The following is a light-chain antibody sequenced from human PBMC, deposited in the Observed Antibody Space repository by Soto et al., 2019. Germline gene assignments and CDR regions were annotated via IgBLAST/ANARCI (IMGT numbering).Light chain of an antibody. Sequence: VLTQSPATLSLSPGERATLSCRASQSVSSYLAWYQQKPGQAPRLLIFGASNRATGIPARFSGSGSGTDFTLTISSLEPEDFAVYYCQHRSSWPLTFGGGTKVDIK. J-gene: IGKJ4*01. V-gene: IGKV3-11*01. CDR2: GAS. CDR3: QHRSSWPLT. CDR1: QSVSSY.